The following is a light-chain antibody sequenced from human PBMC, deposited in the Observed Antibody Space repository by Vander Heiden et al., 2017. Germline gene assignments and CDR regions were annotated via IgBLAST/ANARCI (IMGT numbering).Light chain of an antibody. CDR1: SGHSNYA. CDR3: QTWGAGLV. J-gene: IGLJ2*01. V-gene: IGLV4-69*01. Sequence: QLALTQSPPASASLGASVKITCTLSSGHSNYAIGWHQQQPEKGPRYLMKVNSDGSHDKGDGIPDRFSGSSSGAERYLTISSLQSEDEADYYCQTWGAGLVFGGGTKLTGL. CDR2: VNSDGSH.